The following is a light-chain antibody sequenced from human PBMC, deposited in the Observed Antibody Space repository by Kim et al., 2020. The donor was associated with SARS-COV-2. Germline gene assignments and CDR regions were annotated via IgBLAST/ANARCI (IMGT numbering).Light chain of an antibody. V-gene: IGLV2-18*02. CDR2: EVS. CDR3: SSYTIMSTLV. Sequence: QSALTQPPSVSGSPGQSVTISCTGTSSDVGSSNRVSWYQQPPGTAPKLMIFEVSNRPSGVPDRFSGSKSGNTASLTISGLQAEDEADYYCSSYTIMSTLVFGGGTQLTVL. J-gene: IGLJ2*01. CDR1: SSDVGSSNR.